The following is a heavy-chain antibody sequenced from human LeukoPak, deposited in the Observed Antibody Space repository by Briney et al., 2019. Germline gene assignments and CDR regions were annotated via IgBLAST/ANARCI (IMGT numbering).Heavy chain of an antibody. CDR2: ISGSGGST. D-gene: IGHD2-2*01. CDR3: ARGIVVVPAARTLDY. J-gene: IGHJ4*02. Sequence: GGSLRLSCAASGFTFSSYAMSWVRQAPGKGLEGVSAISGSGGSTYCADSVKGRFTISRDNSKNTLYLQMNSLRAEDTAVYYCARGIVVVPAARTLDYWGQGTLVTVSS. V-gene: IGHV3-23*01. CDR1: GFTFSSYA.